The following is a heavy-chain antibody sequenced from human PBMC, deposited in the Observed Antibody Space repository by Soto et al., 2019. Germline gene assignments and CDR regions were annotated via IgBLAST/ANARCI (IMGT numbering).Heavy chain of an antibody. J-gene: IGHJ6*02. CDR3: ARDGMGTLVGGMDV. CDR1: GGTFSNDA. V-gene: IGHV1-69*13. CDR2: IIPIYGTT. D-gene: IGHD6-6*01. Sequence: ASVKVSCKTSGGTFSNDAISWVRQAPGQGLEWMGGIIPIYGTTHYAQKFQDRVKLTADESTGTAYMELSSLRSEDTGVYYCARDGMGTLVGGMDVWGQGTTVTVSS.